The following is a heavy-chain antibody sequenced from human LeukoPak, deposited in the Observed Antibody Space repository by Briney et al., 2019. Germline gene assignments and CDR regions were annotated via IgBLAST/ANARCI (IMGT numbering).Heavy chain of an antibody. V-gene: IGHV3-33*08. J-gene: IGHJ4*02. CDR3: ARDCGGDCLALDY. CDR1: GFTFSSYG. Sequence: PGGSLRLSCAASGFTFSSYGMHWVRQAPGKGLEWVAVIWYDGSNKYYAGSVKGRFTISRDNSKNTLYLQMNSLRAEDTAVYYCARDCGGDCLALDYWGQGTLVTVSS. D-gene: IGHD2-21*02. CDR2: IWYDGSNK.